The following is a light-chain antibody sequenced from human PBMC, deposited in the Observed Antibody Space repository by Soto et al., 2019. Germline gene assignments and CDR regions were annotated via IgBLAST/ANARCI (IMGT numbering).Light chain of an antibody. CDR1: QDISNY. CDR2: DAS. V-gene: IGKV1-33*01. CDR3: QHRFT. Sequence: DLQMTQSPSSLSASVGDRVTITCQASQDISNYLNWYQQKPGKAPKLLIYDASNLETGVPSRFSGSGSGTDFTFTISSLQPEDIATYYCQHRFTFGPGTKVDIK. J-gene: IGKJ3*01.